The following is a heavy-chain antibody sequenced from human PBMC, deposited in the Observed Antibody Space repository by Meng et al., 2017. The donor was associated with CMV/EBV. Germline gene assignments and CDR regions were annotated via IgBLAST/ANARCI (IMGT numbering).Heavy chain of an antibody. D-gene: IGHD6-13*01. CDR1: GFTFSCYS. J-gene: IGHJ6*02. V-gene: IGHV3-21*01. Sequence: GESLKISCAASGFTFSCYSMNWVRQAPGKGLEWVSSISSSSSYIYYADSVKGRFTISRDNAKNSLYLQMNSLRAEDTAVYYCARIIAAAGVPDYYYYGMDVWGQGTTVTVSS. CDR2: ISSSSSYI. CDR3: ARIIAAAGVPDYYYYGMDV.